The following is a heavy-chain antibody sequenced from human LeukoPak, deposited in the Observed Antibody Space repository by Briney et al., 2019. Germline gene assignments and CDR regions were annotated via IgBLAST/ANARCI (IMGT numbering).Heavy chain of an antibody. CDR2: ISAYNGNT. D-gene: IGHD3-9*01. CDR3: ARDSAQYFDWLLNYYYYGMDV. Sequence: ASVKVSGKASGYTFTSYGISWVRQAPGQGLEWMGWISAYNGNTNYAQKLQGRVTMTTDTSTSTAYMELRSLRSDDTAVYYCARDSAQYFDWLLNYYYYGMDVWGQGTTVTVSS. V-gene: IGHV1-18*01. J-gene: IGHJ6*02. CDR1: GYTFTSYG.